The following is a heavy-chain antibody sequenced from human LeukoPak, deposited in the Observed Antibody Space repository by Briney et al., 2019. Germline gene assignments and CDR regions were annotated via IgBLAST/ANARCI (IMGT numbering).Heavy chain of an antibody. CDR2: IYHSGST. CDR3: ARERLSIAAAGDFDY. CDR1: GGSISSYY. D-gene: IGHD6-13*01. V-gene: IGHV4-38-2*02. Sequence: NPSETLSLTCTVSGGSISSYYWGWIRQPPGKGLEWIGSIYHSGSTYYNPSLKSRVTISVDTSKNQFSLKLSSVTAADTAVYYCARERLSIAAAGDFDYWGQGTLVTVSS. J-gene: IGHJ4*02.